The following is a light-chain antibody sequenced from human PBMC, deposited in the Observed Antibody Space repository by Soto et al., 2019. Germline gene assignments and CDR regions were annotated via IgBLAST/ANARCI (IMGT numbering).Light chain of an antibody. J-gene: IGKJ1*01. V-gene: IGKV1-39*01. CDR2: AAS. CDR3: QHSYSSPPT. Sequence: QLINTKTSLSASVGDRVTITCRASQSSHTYLNWYQQKPGKAPKLLIYAASSLQCGVPSRVSGSRSGPDFTLTISSLQPEDFATYYCQHSYSSPPTFGQGTKVDI. CDR1: QSSHTY.